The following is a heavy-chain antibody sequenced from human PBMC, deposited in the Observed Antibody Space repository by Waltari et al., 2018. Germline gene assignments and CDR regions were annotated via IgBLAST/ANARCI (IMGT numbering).Heavy chain of an antibody. Sequence: QVQLQESGPGLVKPSGTLSLTCGVSGDSMSGNYWWSWVRQPPGKGLEWIGQVQRSGRTNYNPPLESRVTVSIDTFNSQFSLEVTSATAADTALYFCARDRGRGLYLDSWGRGILVTVSP. CDR3: ARDRGRGLYLDS. CDR2: VQRSGRT. D-gene: IGHD2-15*01. CDR1: GDSMSGNYW. V-gene: IGHV4-4*02. J-gene: IGHJ4*02.